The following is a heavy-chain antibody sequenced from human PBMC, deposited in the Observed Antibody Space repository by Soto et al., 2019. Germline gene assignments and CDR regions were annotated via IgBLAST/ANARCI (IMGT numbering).Heavy chain of an antibody. J-gene: IGHJ4*02. CDR1: GGSSSSHY. CDR3: VRHTGYNTGWTGYFEF. CDR2: IYSSGTT. Sequence: SETLSLTCTVSGGSSSSHYWSWIRQPPGKGLEWIGYIYSSGTTKYNPSLKGRLTIFVDTSKNQFSLNLSSVTAADTAVYYCVRHTGYNTGWTGYFEFWGQGTQVTVSS. D-gene: IGHD6-19*01. V-gene: IGHV4-59*08.